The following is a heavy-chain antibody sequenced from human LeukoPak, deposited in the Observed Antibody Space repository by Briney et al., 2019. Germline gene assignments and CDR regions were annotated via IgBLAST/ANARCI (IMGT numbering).Heavy chain of an antibody. D-gene: IGHD3-10*01. J-gene: IGHJ4*02. CDR1: GFTFSDYY. CDR3: ARDPLWTGSGNLGF. V-gene: IGHV3-11*01. Sequence: GGSLRLSCAASGFTFSDYYMSWIRQAPGRGLEWVSYISGRGSTIYYADSVRGRFTVSRDNAKNSLFLQMNSLRAEDTALYYCARDPLWTGSGNLGFWGQGTLVTVSS. CDR2: ISGRGSTI.